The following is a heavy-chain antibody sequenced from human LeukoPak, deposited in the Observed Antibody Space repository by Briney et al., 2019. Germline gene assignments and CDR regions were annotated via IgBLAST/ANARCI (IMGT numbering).Heavy chain of an antibody. V-gene: IGHV3-23*01. CDR1: GLTFTNYA. J-gene: IGHJ4*02. CDR3: AKVSPSGSYYFDN. Sequence: PGGSLRLSCAASGLTFTNYAMCWVRQAPGKGLEWVSTVSSSGYSTYYADSVKGRFTISRDNSKNTLYLQTNSLRAEDTALYYCAKVSPSGSYYFDNWGQGTLVTVSS. CDR2: VSSSGYST. D-gene: IGHD1-26*01.